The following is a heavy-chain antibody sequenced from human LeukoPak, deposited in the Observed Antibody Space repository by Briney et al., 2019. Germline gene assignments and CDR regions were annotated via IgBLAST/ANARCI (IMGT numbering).Heavy chain of an antibody. CDR3: ARAVPDRGTSAVGYYYFDY. CDR2: INPNSGGT. V-gene: IGHV1-2*04. Sequence: ASVKVSCKASGYTFTGYYMHWVRQAPGQGLEWMGWINPNSGGTNYAQKFQGWVTMTRDTSITTAYMELSRLRSDDTAVYYCARAVPDRGTSAVGYYYFDYWGQGTLVTVSS. D-gene: IGHD3-10*01. J-gene: IGHJ4*02. CDR1: GYTFTGYY.